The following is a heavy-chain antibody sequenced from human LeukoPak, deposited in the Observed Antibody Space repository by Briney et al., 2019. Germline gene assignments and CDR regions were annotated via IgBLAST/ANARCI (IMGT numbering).Heavy chain of an antibody. CDR3: AREEIFRVAVAGNWVDY. CDR1: GFTFSSYA. J-gene: IGHJ4*02. V-gene: IGHV3-30-3*01. CDR2: ISYDGSNK. D-gene: IGHD6-19*01. Sequence: PGGSLRLSCAASGFTFSSYAMHWVRQAPGKGLEWVAVISYDGSNKYYADSVEGRFTISRDNSKNTLYLQMNSLSAEDTAVYYCAREEIFRVAVAGNWVDYWGQGTLVTVSS.